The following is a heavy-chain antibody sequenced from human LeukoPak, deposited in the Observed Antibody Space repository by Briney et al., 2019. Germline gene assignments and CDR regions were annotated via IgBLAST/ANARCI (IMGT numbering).Heavy chain of an antibody. V-gene: IGHV3-23*01. CDR1: GFTFSSYA. CDR3: AKGNPNYYYYYMDV. CDR2: ISGSGGST. J-gene: IGHJ6*03. Sequence: GGSLRLSCAASGFTFSSYAMSWVRQAPGKGLEWVSAISGSGGSTYYADSVKGRFTISRDNSKNTLYLQMNSRRAEDTAVYYCAKGNPNYYYYYMDVWGKGTTVTVSS. D-gene: IGHD1-14*01.